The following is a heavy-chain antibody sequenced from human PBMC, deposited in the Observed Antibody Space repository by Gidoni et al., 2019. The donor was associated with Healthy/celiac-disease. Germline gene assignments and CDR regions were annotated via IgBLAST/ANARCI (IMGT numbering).Heavy chain of an antibody. Sequence: QVQLVESGGGVVQHGRSLRLSCAASGFTFSSYGMHWVRQAPGKGLEWVAVISYDGSNKYYADSVKGRFTISRDNSKNTLYLQMNSLRAEDTAVYYCAKDSQRDEAFDIWGQGTMVTVSS. CDR2: ISYDGSNK. J-gene: IGHJ3*02. CDR1: GFTFSSYG. V-gene: IGHV3-30*18. CDR3: AKDSQRDEAFDI.